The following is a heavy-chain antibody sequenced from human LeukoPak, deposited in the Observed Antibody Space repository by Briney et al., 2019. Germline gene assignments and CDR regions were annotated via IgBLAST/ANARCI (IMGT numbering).Heavy chain of an antibody. D-gene: IGHD4-23*01. Sequence: GASVKVSCKASGGTFSSYAISWVRQAPGQGLEWMGGIIPSFGTANYAQKFQGRVTITAVDSMNTAYMELSSLRSDDTAVYYCARGWLAETTVVTPYNYWGQGTLVTVSS. CDR3: ARGWLAETTVVTPYNY. V-gene: IGHV1-69*13. CDR1: GGTFSSYA. CDR2: IIPSFGTA. J-gene: IGHJ4*02.